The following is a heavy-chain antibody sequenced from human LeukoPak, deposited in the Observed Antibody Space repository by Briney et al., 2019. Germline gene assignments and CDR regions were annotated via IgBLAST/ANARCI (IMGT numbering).Heavy chain of an antibody. CDR1: GFTVSSNY. D-gene: IGHD3-22*01. Sequence: GGSLRLSCAASGFTVSSNYMSWVRQAPGKGLEWVSVIYSGGSTYYADSVKGRFTISRDNSKNTLYLQMNSLRAEDTAVYYCARDPISYYYDSSGPWGQGILVTVSS. V-gene: IGHV3-66*01. J-gene: IGHJ5*02. CDR2: IYSGGST. CDR3: ARDPISYYYDSSGP.